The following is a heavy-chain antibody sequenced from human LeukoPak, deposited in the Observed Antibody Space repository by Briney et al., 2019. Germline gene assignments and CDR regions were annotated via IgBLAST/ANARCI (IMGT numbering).Heavy chain of an antibody. V-gene: IGHV1-18*01. CDR2: ISAYNGNT. J-gene: IGHJ4*02. CDR3: ARDPVDIVATRSFDY. D-gene: IGHD5-12*01. CDR1: GYTFTSYG. Sequence: ASVKVSCKASGYTFTSYGISWVRQAPGQGLEWMGWISAYNGNTNYAQKLQGRVTMTTDTSTSTAYMELRSLSSDDTAVYYCARDPVDIVATRSFDYWGQGNLVTVSS.